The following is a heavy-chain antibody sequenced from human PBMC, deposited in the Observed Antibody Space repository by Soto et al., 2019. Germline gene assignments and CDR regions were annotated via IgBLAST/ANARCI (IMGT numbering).Heavy chain of an antibody. D-gene: IGHD3-10*01. V-gene: IGHV3-23*01. CDR1: GFTFSSYA. CDR2: ISCSGGNT. Sequence: ESGGGLVQPGGSLRLSCAASGFTFSSYAMSWVRQAPGKGLEWVSAISCSGGNTYYADSVKGRFTISRDNSKNTLYLQMTSLIAEDTAVYDCAKRNEGSGSPKTAYGMDVWGQGTTVAVSS. CDR3: AKRNEGSGSPKTAYGMDV. J-gene: IGHJ6*02.